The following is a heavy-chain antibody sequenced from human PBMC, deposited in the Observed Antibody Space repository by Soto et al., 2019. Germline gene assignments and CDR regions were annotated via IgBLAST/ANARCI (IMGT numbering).Heavy chain of an antibody. CDR2: IIPIFGTA. CDR1: GGTFSSYS. V-gene: IGHV1-69*06. Sequence: SVKVSCKASGGTFSSYSISGVRQAPGQGLEWMGGIIPIFGTANYAQKFQGRVTITADKSTSTAYMELSSLRSEDTAVYYCARATRITMERGAFDIWGQGTMVTVSS. J-gene: IGHJ3*02. D-gene: IGHD3-10*01. CDR3: ARATRITMERGAFDI.